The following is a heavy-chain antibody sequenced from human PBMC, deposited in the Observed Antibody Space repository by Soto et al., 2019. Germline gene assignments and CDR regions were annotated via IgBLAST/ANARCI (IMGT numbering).Heavy chain of an antibody. Sequence: SVKVSCKASGGTFSSYAISWVRQAPGQGPEWMGGIIPIFGTANYAQKFQGRVTITADESTSTAYMELSSLRSEDTAVYYCARGDCSSTSCYTSYYYYGMDVWGQGTTVTVSS. CDR2: IIPIFGTA. J-gene: IGHJ6*02. CDR3: ARGDCSSTSCYTSYYYYGMDV. D-gene: IGHD2-2*02. V-gene: IGHV1-69*13. CDR1: GGTFSSYA.